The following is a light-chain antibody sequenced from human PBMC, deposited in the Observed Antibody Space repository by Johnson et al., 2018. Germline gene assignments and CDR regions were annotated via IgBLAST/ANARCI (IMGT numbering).Light chain of an antibody. Sequence: QSVLTQPPSVSAAPGQKVTISCSGSSSNIGNNYVSWYQQLPGTAPKLLIYENNKRPSGIPDRFSGSKSGTSATLGITGLQTGDEADYYCGTWDSSRRAGNVFGTGTKVPV. CDR3: GTWDSSRRAGNV. CDR1: SSNIGNNY. CDR2: ENN. V-gene: IGLV1-51*02. J-gene: IGLJ1*01.